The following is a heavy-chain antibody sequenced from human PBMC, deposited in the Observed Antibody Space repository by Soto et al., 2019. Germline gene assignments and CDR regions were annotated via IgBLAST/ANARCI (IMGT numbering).Heavy chain of an antibody. CDR1: GGTFSSYA. D-gene: IGHD4-17*01. J-gene: IGHJ5*02. CDR3: ASGDYGGNSGWFDP. V-gene: IGHV1-69*12. Sequence: QVQLVQSGAEGKNPGSSVKVSCKASGGTFSSYAISWVRQAPGQGLEWMGGIIPIFGTANYAQKFQGRVTITADEPASTAYMELSSLRSEDTAVYYCASGDYGGNSGWFDPWGQGTLVTVSS. CDR2: IIPIFGTA.